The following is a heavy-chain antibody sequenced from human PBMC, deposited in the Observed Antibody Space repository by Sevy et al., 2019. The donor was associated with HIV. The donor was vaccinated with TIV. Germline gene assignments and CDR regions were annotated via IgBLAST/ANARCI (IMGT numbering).Heavy chain of an antibody. CDR3: AKGLSSIYPYSMDV. CDR2: ISFDGDNK. V-gene: IGHV3-30*18. CDR1: GFSFSRYG. Sequence: GGSLRLSCEASGFSFSRYGMHWVRQVAGKGLEWVAVISFDGDNKYYSDSVRGRFAISRYNSENTMHLQMNNLRLDDTAVYYCAKGLSSIYPYSMDVWGQGTTVTVSS. D-gene: IGHD3-16*01. J-gene: IGHJ6*02.